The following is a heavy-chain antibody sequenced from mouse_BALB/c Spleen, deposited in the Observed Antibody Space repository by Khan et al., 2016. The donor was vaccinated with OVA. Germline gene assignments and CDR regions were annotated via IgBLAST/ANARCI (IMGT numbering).Heavy chain of an antibody. J-gene: IGHJ2*01. CDR2: IYPGTGST. Sequence: VQLQESGAELVRPGASVKLSCEPSGYIFTSYWIHWLKQRSGQGLEWIARIYPGTGSTFYNERFKGKATLTADKASSTAYMQLSSLKSDESAVYFCARAGGGSHYFDYWGQGATLTVSS. CDR1: GYIFTSYW. V-gene: IGHV1S132*01. D-gene: IGHD1-1*02. CDR3: ARAGGGSHYFDY.